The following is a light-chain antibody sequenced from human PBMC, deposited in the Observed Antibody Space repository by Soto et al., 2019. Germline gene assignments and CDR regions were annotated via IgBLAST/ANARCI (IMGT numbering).Light chain of an antibody. CDR2: GAS. CDR3: QQYGDSPRT. V-gene: IGKV3-20*01. CDR1: QSIRDSY. J-gene: IGKJ1*01. Sequence: EIVLTQSPGTLSLSAGERATLSCRASQSIRDSYLAWYQQKPGQAPRLLIYGASIRLTGIPDRFSGSGSGTGFTFTISRLEPEDFAVYYCQQYGDSPRTFGQGTKLEIK.